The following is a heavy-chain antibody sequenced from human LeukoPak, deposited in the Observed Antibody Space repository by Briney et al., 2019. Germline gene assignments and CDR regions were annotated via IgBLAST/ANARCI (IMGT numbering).Heavy chain of an antibody. CDR3: AKDEASMTTMTTLTSFDY. CDR1: GFTFSSYS. J-gene: IGHJ4*02. D-gene: IGHD4-17*01. Sequence: PGGSLRLSCAASGFTFSSYSMNWVRQAPGKGLEWVSSISSSSSYIYYADSVKGRFTISRDNAENSLYLQMNSLRPEDSALYYCAKDEASMTTMTTLTSFDYWGQGTLVTVSS. V-gene: IGHV3-21*04. CDR2: ISSSSSYI.